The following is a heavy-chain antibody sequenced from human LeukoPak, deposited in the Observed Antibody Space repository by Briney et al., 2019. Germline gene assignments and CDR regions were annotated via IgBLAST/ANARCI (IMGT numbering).Heavy chain of an antibody. J-gene: IGHJ4*02. CDR2: ISGSGGST. D-gene: IGHD2-2*02. V-gene: IGHV3-23*01. CDR3: ATEVPAAIHGDY. Sequence: GGSLRLSCAASGFTFSSYAMSWVRKAPGKGLEWVSAISGSGGSTYYADSVKGRFTISRDNTKNTLYLQMNSLRAEDTAVYYCATEVPAAIHGDYWGQGTLVTVSS. CDR1: GFTFSSYA.